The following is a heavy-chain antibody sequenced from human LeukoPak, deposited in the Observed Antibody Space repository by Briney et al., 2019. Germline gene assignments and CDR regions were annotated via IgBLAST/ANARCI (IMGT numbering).Heavy chain of an antibody. J-gene: IGHJ4*02. CDR1: GFTFSSYG. CDR2: ISGSGGTT. V-gene: IGHV3-23*01. Sequence: PGGSLRLSCAASGFTFSSYGMSWVRQAPGKGLEWVPAISGSGGTTYYADSVKGRFTVSRDNSKNTLYLQMNSLRAEDTAVYYCASFGVVNYWGQGTLVTVSS. D-gene: IGHD3-3*01. CDR3: ASFGVVNY.